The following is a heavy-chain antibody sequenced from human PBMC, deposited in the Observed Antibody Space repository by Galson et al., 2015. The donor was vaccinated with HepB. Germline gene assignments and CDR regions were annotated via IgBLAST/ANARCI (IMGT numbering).Heavy chain of an antibody. CDR2: ISGSGGST. J-gene: IGHJ6*04. Sequence: SLRLSCAASGFTFSSYAMSWVCQAPGKGLEWVSAISGSGGSTYYADSVKGRFTISRDNSKNTLYLQMNSLRAEDTAVYYCAKAPYSSSWYGLETSDVWGKGTTVTVSS. V-gene: IGHV3-23*01. CDR1: GFTFSSYA. CDR3: AKAPYSSSWYGLETSDV. D-gene: IGHD6-13*01.